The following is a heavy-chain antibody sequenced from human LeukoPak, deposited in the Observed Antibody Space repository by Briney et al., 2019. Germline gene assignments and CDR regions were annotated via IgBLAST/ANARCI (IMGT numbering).Heavy chain of an antibody. V-gene: IGHV4-59*01. Sequence: PSETRSLTCTVSGGSISSYYWSWIRQPPGKGLEWIGFIYYSGSTNYNPSLKSRVTISVDTSKNQFSLKLSSVTAADTAVYYYTRTSSGPVAATIRCDPGGQRTLVTVSS. J-gene: IGHJ5*02. CDR3: TRTSSGPVAATIRCDP. CDR1: GGSISSYY. D-gene: IGHD2-15*01. CDR2: IYYSGST.